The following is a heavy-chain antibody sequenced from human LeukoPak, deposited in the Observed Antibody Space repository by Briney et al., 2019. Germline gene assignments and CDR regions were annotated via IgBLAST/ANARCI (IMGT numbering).Heavy chain of an antibody. J-gene: IGHJ4*02. CDR3: AREALRIAAAGTNVPGARLPDY. CDR2: MNPNSGNT. CDR1: GYTFTSYD. Sequence: ASVKVSCKASGYTFTSYDINWVRQATGQGLEWMGWMNPNSGNTGYAQKFQGRVTMTRNTSISTAYMELSSLRSEDTAVYYCAREALRIAAAGTNVPGARLPDYWGQGTLVTVSS. D-gene: IGHD6-13*01. V-gene: IGHV1-8*01.